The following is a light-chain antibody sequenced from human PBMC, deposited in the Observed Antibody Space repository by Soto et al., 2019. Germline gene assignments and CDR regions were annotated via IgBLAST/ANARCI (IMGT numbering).Light chain of an antibody. J-gene: IGKJ1*01. CDR3: QQYDYWPRT. Sequence: EIVMTHSPATLSVSPVEIATLSCRASQSISSSKLAWYQQNPGQAPRLLMYGASNRATGIPARFSGSGSGTEFTLTISSLQSEDFAVYYCQQYDYWPRTFGQGTKVDIK. CDR2: GAS. CDR1: QSISSS. V-gene: IGKV3-15*01.